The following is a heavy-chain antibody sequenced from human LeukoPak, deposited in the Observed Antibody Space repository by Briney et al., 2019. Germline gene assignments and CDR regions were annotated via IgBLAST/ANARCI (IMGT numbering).Heavy chain of an antibody. J-gene: IGHJ4*02. CDR1: GGSVSSTNW. CDR2: VHLDGRT. Sequence: PSETLSLTCGVSGGSVSSTNWWTWIRQPPGKGLEWIGEVHLDGRTNFNPSLKSRLTLSVDLSENHLSLKLTSVTAADTAVYYCAREGGFYRPLDYSGQGTLVTVSS. D-gene: IGHD6-25*01. V-gene: IGHV4-4*02. CDR3: AREGGFYRPLDY.